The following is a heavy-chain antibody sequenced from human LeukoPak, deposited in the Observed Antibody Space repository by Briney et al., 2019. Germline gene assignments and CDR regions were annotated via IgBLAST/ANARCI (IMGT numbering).Heavy chain of an antibody. J-gene: IGHJ4*02. CDR1: GYSISSGYY. Sequence: SETLSVTCAVSGYSISSGYYWGWTRQPPGKGLELIGSIDHSGSTYYNPSLKSRVTISVDTSKNQFSLKLNSVTAADTAVYYCARHARHAPFDYWGQGTLVTVSS. V-gene: IGHV4-38-2*01. D-gene: IGHD2-2*01. CDR3: ARHARHAPFDY. CDR2: IDHSGST.